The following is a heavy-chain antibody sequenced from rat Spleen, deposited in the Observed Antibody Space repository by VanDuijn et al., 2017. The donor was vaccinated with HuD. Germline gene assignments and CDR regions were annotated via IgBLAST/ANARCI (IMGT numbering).Heavy chain of an antibody. CDR1: GFTFSDYN. Sequence: EVQLVESGGGLVQPGRSLKLSCAASGFTFSDYNMAWVRQAPKKGLEWVATISYESSSTYYRDSVKGRFTISRDNAKSTLYLKMDSLRSEDTATYYCARPPTGVYYWGPGTMVTVSS. J-gene: IGHJ1*01. CDR2: ISYESSST. CDR3: ARPPTGVYY. D-gene: IGHD3-4*01. V-gene: IGHV5-7*01.